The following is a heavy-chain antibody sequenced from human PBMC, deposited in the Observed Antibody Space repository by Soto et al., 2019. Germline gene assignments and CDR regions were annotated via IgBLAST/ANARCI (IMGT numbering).Heavy chain of an antibody. CDR1: GFVVNRNY. D-gene: IGHD2-21*01. V-gene: IGHV3-53*01. J-gene: IGHJ4*02. CDR3: ARSPYCGTECNSGYLDF. Sequence: PGRSLRLSCATSGFVVNRNYMHWVRQAPGKGLEWVSVMYSDGKTYYGEPVKGRFTISRDNSKNTVFLHMKSLRAEDTAVYYCARSPYCGTECNSGYLDFWGQGSLVTVSS. CDR2: MYSDGKT.